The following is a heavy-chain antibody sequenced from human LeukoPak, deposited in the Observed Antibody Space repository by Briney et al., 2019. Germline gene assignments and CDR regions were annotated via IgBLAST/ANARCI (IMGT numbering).Heavy chain of an antibody. CDR1: GYTFTGYY. CDR3: AADGNTYGTSYYYYYMDV. D-gene: IGHD5-18*01. V-gene: IGHV1-2*02. J-gene: IGHJ6*03. Sequence: ASVKVSCKASGYTFTGYYMHWVRQAPGQGLEWMGWINPNSGGTNYAQKFQGRVTMTRDTSISTAYMELSRLRFDDTAVYYCAADGNTYGTSYYYYYMDVWGTGTTVTISS. CDR2: INPNSGGT.